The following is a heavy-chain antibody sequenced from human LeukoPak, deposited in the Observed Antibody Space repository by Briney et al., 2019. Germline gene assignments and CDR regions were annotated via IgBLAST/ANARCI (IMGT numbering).Heavy chain of an antibody. J-gene: IGHJ6*02. V-gene: IGHV3-23*01. CDR2: ISGSGGST. D-gene: IGHD2/OR15-2a*01. CDR1: GFTFSSHP. Sequence: GGSLRLSCAASGFTFSSHPMSWVRQAPGKGLEWVSAISGSGGSTYYAGSVKGRFTISRDNSKNTLYLQMNSLRAEDTAVYYCAKRFLGYYYYYGMDVWGQGTTVTVSS. CDR3: AKRFLGYYYYYGMDV.